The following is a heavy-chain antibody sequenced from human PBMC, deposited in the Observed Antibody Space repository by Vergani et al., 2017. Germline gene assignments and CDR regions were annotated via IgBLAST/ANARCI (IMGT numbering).Heavy chain of an antibody. J-gene: IGHJ5*02. CDR2: IWYDGSNK. CDR3: AKGVAVAGGWFDP. D-gene: IGHD6-19*01. Sequence: VQLLESGGGLVQPGGSLRLSCAASGFTFSSYGMHWVRQAPGKGLEWVAVIWYDGSNKYYADSVKGRFTISRDNAKNSLYLQMNSLRAEDTALYYCAKGVAVAGGWFDPWGQGTLVTVSS. V-gene: IGHV3-33*03. CDR1: GFTFSSYG.